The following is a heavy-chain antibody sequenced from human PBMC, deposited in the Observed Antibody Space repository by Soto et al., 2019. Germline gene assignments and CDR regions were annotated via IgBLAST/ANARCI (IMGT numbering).Heavy chain of an antibody. V-gene: IGHV1-69*06. D-gene: IGHD6-13*01. J-gene: IGHJ5*02. Sequence: SVKVSCKASGGTFSSYAISWVRQAPGQGLEWMGGIIPIFGTANYAQKFQGRVTITADKSTSTAYMELSSLRSEDTAVDYGAGPKSTEVGTHGFDPWGKGTLVAVPQ. CDR2: IIPIFGTA. CDR3: AGPKSTEVGTHGFDP. CDR1: GGTFSSYA.